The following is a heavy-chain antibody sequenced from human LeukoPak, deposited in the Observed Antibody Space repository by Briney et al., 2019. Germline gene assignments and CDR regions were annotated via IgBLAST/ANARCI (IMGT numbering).Heavy chain of an antibody. CDR1: GYTFTGYY. J-gene: IGHJ4*02. CDR3: ARESSPSHCSGGSCYVDY. D-gene: IGHD2-15*01. CDR2: INLNSGGT. Sequence: ASVKVSCKASGYTFTGYYMHWVRQAPGQGLEWMGRINLNSGGTNYAQKFQGRVTMTRDTSISTAYMELSRLRSDDTAVYYCARESSPSHCSGGSCYVDYWGQGTLVTVSS. V-gene: IGHV1-2*06.